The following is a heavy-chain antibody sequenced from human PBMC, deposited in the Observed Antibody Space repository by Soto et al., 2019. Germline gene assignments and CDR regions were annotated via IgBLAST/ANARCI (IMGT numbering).Heavy chain of an antibody. CDR1: GASISSGGYY. D-gene: IGHD6-19*01. CDR2: IYYSGST. J-gene: IGHJ2*01. Sequence: QVQLQESGPGLVKPSQTLSLTCTVSGASISSGGYYWNWIRQHPGKGLEWIGYIYYSGSTYYNPCRKSRVTTPVDTSKNEFSLKLNSVTAADTAVYYWARDGRGRGIAVAGRFCYFDLWGRGTLVTVSS. CDR3: ARDGRGRGIAVAGRFCYFDL. V-gene: IGHV4-31*03.